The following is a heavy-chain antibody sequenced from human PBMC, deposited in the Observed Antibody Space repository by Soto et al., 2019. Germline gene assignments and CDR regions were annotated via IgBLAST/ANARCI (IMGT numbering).Heavy chain of an antibody. Sequence: QVQLVESGGGLVKPGESLRLSCAASGFTFSAYYIIWIRQAPGKGREWVGNLSSSGTTIYYADSVKGRFTISRDNAQKSLYLQMDSLRAEDTAVYYCARAEVDLVEVPAAKVGFEYWGQGTLVTVSA. D-gene: IGHD2-2*01. V-gene: IGHV3-11*01. CDR2: LSSSGTTI. CDR1: GFTFSAYY. J-gene: IGHJ4*02. CDR3: ARAEVDLVEVPAAKVGFEY.